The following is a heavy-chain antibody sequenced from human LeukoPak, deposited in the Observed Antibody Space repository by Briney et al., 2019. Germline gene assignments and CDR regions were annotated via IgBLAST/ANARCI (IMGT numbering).Heavy chain of an antibody. J-gene: IGHJ4*02. CDR1: GYTFTSYD. D-gene: IGHD2-2*01. V-gene: IGHV1-8*01. Sequence: ASVKVSCKASGYTFTSYDINWVRQATGQGLEWMGWMNPNSGNTGYAQKFQGRVTMTRNTSISTAYMELSSLRSEDTAVYYCARGGEHCSSTSCSSRGFDYWAREPWSPSPQ. CDR2: MNPNSGNT. CDR3: ARGGEHCSSTSCSSRGFDY.